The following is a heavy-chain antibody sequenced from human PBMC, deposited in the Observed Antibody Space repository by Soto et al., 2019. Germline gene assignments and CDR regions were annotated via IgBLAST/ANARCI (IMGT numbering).Heavy chain of an antibody. D-gene: IGHD1-20*01. CDR3: ARYFNWNLFDY. CDR2: TNVDGAHT. V-gene: IGHV3-74*01. J-gene: IGHJ4*02. CDR1: GFTFTSYS. Sequence: GGSLRLFCSASGFTFTSYSMHWVRQAPGEGLDWVSHTNVDGAHTTYGDSVRGRFILYRDNAKTTLYQHMNRPGTEDTAAGYCARYFNWNLFDYWGQGIQVTVS.